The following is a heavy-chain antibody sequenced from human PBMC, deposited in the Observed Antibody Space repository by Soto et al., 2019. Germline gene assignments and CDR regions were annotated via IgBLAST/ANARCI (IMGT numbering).Heavy chain of an antibody. CDR1: GGSIISSSYY. J-gene: IGHJ5*02. CDR2: IYYSGST. CDR3: ARLTYYYDSIHWFDP. V-gene: IGHV4-39*01. Sequence: SETLSLTCTFSGGSIISSSYYWGWIRQPPGKGLEWIGSIYYSGSTYYNPSLKSRVTISVDTSKNQFSLKLSSVTAADTAVYYCARLTYYYDSIHWFDPWGQGTLVTVSS. D-gene: IGHD3-22*01.